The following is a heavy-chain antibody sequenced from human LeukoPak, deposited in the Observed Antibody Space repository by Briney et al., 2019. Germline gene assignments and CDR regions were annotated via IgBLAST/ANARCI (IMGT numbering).Heavy chain of an antibody. CDR1: GGSISSSRYY. CDR2: IYYSGTT. Sequence: PSETLSLTCIVSGGSISSSRYYWGWIRQTPGTGLEWIGSIYYSGTTYYNPSLKSRVTISVDTSNNQFSLRLTSVTAADTAIYYCAREISNRNGYYSWGRGTLVTVSS. CDR3: AREISNRNGYYS. J-gene: IGHJ4*02. D-gene: IGHD5-24*01. V-gene: IGHV4-39*07.